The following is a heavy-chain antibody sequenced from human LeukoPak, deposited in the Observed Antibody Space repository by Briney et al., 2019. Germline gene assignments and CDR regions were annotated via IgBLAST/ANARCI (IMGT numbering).Heavy chain of an antibody. Sequence: GSLSLSCAASGFTFSSYAMSWVRQAPGKGLEWVSAISGSGGSTYYADSVKGRFTISRDNSKNTLYLQMNSLRAEDTAVYYCAKVLPLDYYDSSGYYVDWGQGTLVTVSS. D-gene: IGHD3-22*01. CDR2: ISGSGGST. CDR3: AKVLPLDYYDSSGYYVD. V-gene: IGHV3-23*01. CDR1: GFTFSSYA. J-gene: IGHJ4*02.